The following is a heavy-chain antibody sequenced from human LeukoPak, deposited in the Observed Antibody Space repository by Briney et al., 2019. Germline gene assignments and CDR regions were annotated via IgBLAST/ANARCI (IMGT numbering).Heavy chain of an antibody. CDR2: INPNSGGT. D-gene: IGHD3-10*01. Sequence: GASVKVSCKASGYTFTGYYMHWVRQAPGQGLEWMGWINPNSGGTNYAQKFQGRVTLTRDTSISTAYMELSRLRSDDTAVYYCARDDARMVRVDYWGQGTLVTVSS. CDR1: GYTFTGYY. J-gene: IGHJ4*02. CDR3: ARDDARMVRVDY. V-gene: IGHV1-2*02.